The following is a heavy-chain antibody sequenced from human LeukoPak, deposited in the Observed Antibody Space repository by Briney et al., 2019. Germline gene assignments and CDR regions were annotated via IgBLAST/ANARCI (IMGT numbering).Heavy chain of an antibody. CDR2: IYTSGST. Sequence: SETLSLTCTVSGGSISSSSYYWSWIRQPAGKGLEWIGRIYTSGSTNFNPSPKSRVTMSVDTSKNQFSLKLSSVTAADTAVYYCAREAVTGIVVVPAAINVAFDIWGQGTMVTVSS. CDR1: GGSISSSSYY. CDR3: AREAVTGIVVVPAAINVAFDI. V-gene: IGHV4-61*02. D-gene: IGHD2-2*02. J-gene: IGHJ3*02.